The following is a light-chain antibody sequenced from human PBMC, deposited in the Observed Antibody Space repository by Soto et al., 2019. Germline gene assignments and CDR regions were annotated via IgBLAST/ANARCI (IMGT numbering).Light chain of an antibody. CDR1: QSVGNRY. CDR3: QQYSSSPWT. CDR2: AAS. Sequence: ETVLTQSPGTLSSSPGERATLSCRASQSVGNRYLAWYQRKPGQAPRLLIYAASSRDTGIPDRFSGSGSGTDFTLIISRLGPEDFAVYYCQQYSSSPWTFGQGTKVEIK. V-gene: IGKV3-20*01. J-gene: IGKJ1*01.